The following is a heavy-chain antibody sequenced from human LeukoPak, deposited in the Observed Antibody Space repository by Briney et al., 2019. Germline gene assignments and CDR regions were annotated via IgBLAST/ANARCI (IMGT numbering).Heavy chain of an antibody. CDR2: ISAYNGNT. D-gene: IGHD4-17*01. Sequence: ASVKVSCKASGYTFTSYGISWVRQAPGQGLEWMGWISAYNGNTNYAQKLQGRVTMTTDTSTNTVYMELRTLRSDDTAVYYCARERTPYGDYAFDMWGQGTMVPVSS. CDR1: GYTFTSYG. CDR3: ARERTPYGDYAFDM. J-gene: IGHJ3*02. V-gene: IGHV1-18*01.